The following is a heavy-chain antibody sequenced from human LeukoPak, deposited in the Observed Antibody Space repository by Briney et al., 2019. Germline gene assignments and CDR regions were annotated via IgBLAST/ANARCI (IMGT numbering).Heavy chain of an antibody. D-gene: IGHD6-6*01. CDR1: GFTFSDYW. CDR2: IKQDGSQR. J-gene: IGHJ4*02. CDR3: ARRGGSSSRRSPIDY. V-gene: IGHV3-7*01. Sequence: GGSLRLSYTASGFTFSDYWMTWVRQAPGKEPEWVANIKQDGSQRYYVDSVRGRFTISRDNAKNSLFLQMNGLRAEDTAVYYCARRGGSSSRRSPIDYWGQGTLVTVSS.